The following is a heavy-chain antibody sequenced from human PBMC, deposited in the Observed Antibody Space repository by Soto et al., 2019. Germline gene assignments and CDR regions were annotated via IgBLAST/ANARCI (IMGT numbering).Heavy chain of an antibody. Sequence: QVQLVQSGTEVKKPGSSVKVSCKASGGTFRNYPINWVRQAPGQGLEWMGSIFPLTDIPDYAQNFQARLTISADKTTSTAYMELSGLLSDDTAMYFCARSTLVVLNYFESWGQGTLVTVSS. J-gene: IGHJ4*02. CDR2: IFPLTDIP. CDR3: ARSTLVVLNYFES. V-gene: IGHV1-69*02. CDR1: GGTFRNYP. D-gene: IGHD1-1*01.